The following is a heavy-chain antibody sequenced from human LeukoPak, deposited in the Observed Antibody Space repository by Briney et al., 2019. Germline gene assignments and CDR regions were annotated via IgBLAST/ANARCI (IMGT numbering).Heavy chain of an antibody. CDR3: ARDLSFEDDNIGYSSWFDS. Sequence: PGGSLRLSCAASGFSFNRYWMHWVRQAPGKGLVWVSRINHDGSSITYADSVKGRFTMSRDNAKSTMYLQMTSLRVEDTAKYYCARDLSFEDDNIGYSSWFDSWGQGTLVTVSS. CDR2: INHDGSSI. V-gene: IGHV3-74*01. D-gene: IGHD3-22*01. CDR1: GFSFNRYW. J-gene: IGHJ5*01.